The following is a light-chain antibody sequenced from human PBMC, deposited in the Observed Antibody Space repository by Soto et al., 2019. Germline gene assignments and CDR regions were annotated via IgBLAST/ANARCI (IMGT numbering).Light chain of an antibody. CDR1: PSVSSN. Sequence: EIVMPQSPATLSVSPGERATLSCRASPSVSSNLAWYQQKPGQAPRLLLYGESTRATGIPARFSGSGSGTEFTLTISSLQSEDFAVYYCQQYNNWPRTFGQGTKVEIK. CDR2: GES. CDR3: QQYNNWPRT. J-gene: IGKJ1*01. V-gene: IGKV3-15*01.